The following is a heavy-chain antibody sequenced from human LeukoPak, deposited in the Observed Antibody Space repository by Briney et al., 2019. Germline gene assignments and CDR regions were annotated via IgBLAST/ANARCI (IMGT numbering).Heavy chain of an antibody. V-gene: IGHV3-48*02. CDR1: GFTFSSYT. Sequence: PGGSLRLSCAASGFTFSSYTMNWVRQAPGRGLEWVSFICSSTTTMYYADSVKGRFTISRDNAKNSVYLQMNDLRDEDTAVYYCARGGARTAVVTAKDFLDYWGQGTLVTVSS. J-gene: IGHJ4*02. D-gene: IGHD2-21*02. CDR2: ICSSTTTM. CDR3: ARGGARTAVVTAKDFLDY.